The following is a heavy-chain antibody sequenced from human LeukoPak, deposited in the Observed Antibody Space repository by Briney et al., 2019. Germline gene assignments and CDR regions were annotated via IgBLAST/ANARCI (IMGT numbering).Heavy chain of an antibody. D-gene: IGHD3-10*01. CDR2: IYPGYSDT. J-gene: IGHJ5*02. Sequence: GESLQISCKGSGYTFTNYWIGWVRQMPGKGLEWMGIIYPGYSDTRYSPSFQGQVSISADKSISTAYLQWSSLRASDTAMYYCARLNPKYGYYNSGKGNWFDTWGQGTLVTVSS. CDR3: ARLNPKYGYYNSGKGNWFDT. V-gene: IGHV5-51*01. CDR1: GYTFTNYW.